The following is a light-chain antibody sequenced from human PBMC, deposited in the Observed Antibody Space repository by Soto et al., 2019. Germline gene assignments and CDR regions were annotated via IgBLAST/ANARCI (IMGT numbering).Light chain of an antibody. Sequence: EIVMTQSPATLSVSPGERATLSCRASQSVGSNLAWYQQKAGQAPRLLIYGASTRATGIPARFSGSGSGTDFSLTISSLEPEDFAVYYCQQRSSWPLTFGGGTKVDIK. J-gene: IGKJ4*01. CDR1: QSVGSN. CDR2: GAS. V-gene: IGKV3-15*01. CDR3: QQRSSWPLT.